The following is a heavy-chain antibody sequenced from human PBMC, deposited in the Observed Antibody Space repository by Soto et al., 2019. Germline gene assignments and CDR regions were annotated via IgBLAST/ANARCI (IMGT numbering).Heavy chain of an antibody. CDR2: ISGSGGST. Sequence: GGSLRLSCAASGFTFSSYAMSWVRQAPGKGLEWVSAISGSGGSTYYADSVKGRFAISRDNSKNTLYLQMNSLRAEDTAVYYCAKQVHYDFWSGFDYWGQGALVTVSS. V-gene: IGHV3-23*01. J-gene: IGHJ4*02. CDR3: AKQVHYDFWSGFDY. CDR1: GFTFSSYA. D-gene: IGHD3-3*01.